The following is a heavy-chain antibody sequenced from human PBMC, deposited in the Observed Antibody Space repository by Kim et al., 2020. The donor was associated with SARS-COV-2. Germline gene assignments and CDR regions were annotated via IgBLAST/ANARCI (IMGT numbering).Heavy chain of an antibody. CDR3: ARGPTNDGYNYIFDY. V-gene: IGHV1-69*13. Sequence: SVKVSCKASGGTFSSYAISWVRQAPGQGLEWMGGIIPIFGTANYAQKFQGRVTITADESTSTAYMELSSLRSEDTAVYYCARGPTNDGYNYIFDYWGQGTLVTVSS. CDR1: GGTFSSYA. CDR2: IIPIFGTA. J-gene: IGHJ4*02. D-gene: IGHD5-12*01.